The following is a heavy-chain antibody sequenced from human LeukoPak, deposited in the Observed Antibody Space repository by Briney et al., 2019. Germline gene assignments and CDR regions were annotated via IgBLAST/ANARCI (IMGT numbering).Heavy chain of an antibody. CDR2: INPSGGST. V-gene: IGHV1-46*01. Sequence: ASVKVSCKASGYTFTSYYMHWVRQAPGQGLEWMGIINPSGGSTNYAQKFQGRVTMTRDMSTSTVYMELSSLRSEDTAVYYCARGLTKYSSGWYEGYWGQGTLVTVSS. CDR1: GYTFTSYY. D-gene: IGHD6-19*01. CDR3: ARGLTKYSSGWYEGY. J-gene: IGHJ4*02.